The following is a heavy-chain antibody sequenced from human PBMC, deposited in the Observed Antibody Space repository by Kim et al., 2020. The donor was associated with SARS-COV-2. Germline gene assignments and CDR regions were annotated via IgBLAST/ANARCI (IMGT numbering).Heavy chain of an antibody. Sequence: SETLSLTCTVSGGSISSGDYYWSWIRQPPGKGLEWIGYIYYSGSTYYNPSLKSRVTISVDTSKNQFSLKLSSVTAADTAVYYCARERWGDYGFFFDYWGQGTLVTVSS. CDR1: GGSISSGDYY. D-gene: IGHD4-17*01. CDR2: IYYSGST. J-gene: IGHJ4*02. CDR3: ARERWGDYGFFFDY. V-gene: IGHV4-30-4*01.